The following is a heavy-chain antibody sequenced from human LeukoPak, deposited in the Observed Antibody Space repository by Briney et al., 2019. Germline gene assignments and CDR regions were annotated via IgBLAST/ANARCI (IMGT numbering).Heavy chain of an antibody. D-gene: IGHD2-8*01. V-gene: IGHV3-7*01. CDR3: ARGPTNGQAFDY. J-gene: IGHJ4*02. Sequence: GGSLRLSCVASGFTFSSSWMTWVRQAPGKGLEWVASIREDGSQKTAVDSVRGRFTISRDNAKNSVYLQMDSLRAEDTAVYYCARGPTNGQAFDYWGQGTLVGVSS. CDR2: IREDGSQK. CDR1: GFTFSSSW.